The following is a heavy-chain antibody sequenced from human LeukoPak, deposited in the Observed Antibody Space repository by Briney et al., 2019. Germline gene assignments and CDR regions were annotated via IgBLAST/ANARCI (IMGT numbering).Heavy chain of an antibody. Sequence: PGGSLKLSCAASGFTFSNAWMSWVRQAPGKGLEWVGRIKSKTDGGTTDYAAPVKGRFTISRDDSKNTLYLQMNSLKTEDTAVYYCTTDPPVDTAMFFDYWGQGTLVTVSS. CDR2: IKSKTDGGTT. J-gene: IGHJ4*02. V-gene: IGHV3-15*01. CDR3: TTDPPVDTAMFFDY. D-gene: IGHD5-18*01. CDR1: GFTFSNAW.